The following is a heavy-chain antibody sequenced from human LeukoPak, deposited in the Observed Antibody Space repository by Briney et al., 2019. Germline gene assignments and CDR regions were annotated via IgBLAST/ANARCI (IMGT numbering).Heavy chain of an antibody. Sequence: ASVKVSCKASGYTFTSYYMHWVRQAPGQGLEWMGLINPSGGSTSYAQKFQGRVTMTRDTSTSTVYMELSSLRSEDTAVYYCARDSSHRNLPAAIPGWFDPWGQGTLVTVSS. CDR3: ARDSSHRNLPAAIPGWFDP. V-gene: IGHV1-46*01. CDR2: INPSGGST. D-gene: IGHD2-2*01. J-gene: IGHJ5*02. CDR1: GYTFTSYY.